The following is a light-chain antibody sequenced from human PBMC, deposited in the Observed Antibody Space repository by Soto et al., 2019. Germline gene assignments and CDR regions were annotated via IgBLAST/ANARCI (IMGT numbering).Light chain of an antibody. V-gene: IGLV3-21*02. CDR1: NIAIKI. CDR2: DDG. Sequence: SYELTQAPSVSVAPGQTARITFGGNNIAIKIVHGYQQKPGQAPVLVVYDDGDRPSGIPERFSGSNSGNTATLTITRVEAGDEADYHCQVWDSSSDHRVVFGGGTKVTVL. J-gene: IGLJ2*01. CDR3: QVWDSSSDHRVV.